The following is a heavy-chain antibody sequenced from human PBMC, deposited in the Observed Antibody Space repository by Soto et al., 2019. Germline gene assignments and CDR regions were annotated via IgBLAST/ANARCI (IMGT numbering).Heavy chain of an antibody. CDR2: IIPIFGTA. CDR1: GGTFSSYA. D-gene: IGHD3-9*01. J-gene: IGHJ6*02. CDR3: ARDLSYDNLTGYYRPYYYYGMDV. Sequence: QVQLVQSGAEVKKPGSSVKVSCKASGGTFSSYAISWVRQAPGQGLEWMGGIIPIFGTANYAQKFQGRVTITADKSTSTAYMELSSLRSEDTAVYYCARDLSYDNLTGYYRPYYYYGMDVWGQGTTVTVSS. V-gene: IGHV1-69*06.